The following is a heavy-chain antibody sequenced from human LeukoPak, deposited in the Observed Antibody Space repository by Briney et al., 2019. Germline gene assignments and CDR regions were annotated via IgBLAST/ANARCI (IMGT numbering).Heavy chain of an antibody. V-gene: IGHV4-39*07. CDR3: ARDRYYDSSGYLLGDAFDI. J-gene: IGHJ3*02. CDR2: IYYSGST. CDR1: GGSISSSSYY. Sequence: PSETLSLTCTVSGGSISSSSYYWGWIRQPPGKGLEWIGSIYYSGSTYYNPSLKSRVTISVDTSKNQFSLKLSSVTAADTAVYYCARDRYYDSSGYLLGDAFDIWGQGTMVTVSS. D-gene: IGHD3-22*01.